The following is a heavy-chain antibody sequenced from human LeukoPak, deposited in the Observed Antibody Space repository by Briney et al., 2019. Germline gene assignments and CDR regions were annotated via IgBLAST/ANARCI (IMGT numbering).Heavy chain of an antibody. CDR1: GFTFSRYR. V-gene: IGHV3-7*01. D-gene: IGHD5-12*01. CDR3: ARRGSGYDLVGYFDY. J-gene: IGHJ4*02. Sequence: GGSLRLSCAASGFTFSRYRMSWVRQAPGKGLEWVANIKQDGSEKNYVDSVKGRFTISRDNAKNSLYLQMNSLRAEDTAVYYCARRGSGYDLVGYFDYWGQGTLVTVSS. CDR2: IKQDGSEK.